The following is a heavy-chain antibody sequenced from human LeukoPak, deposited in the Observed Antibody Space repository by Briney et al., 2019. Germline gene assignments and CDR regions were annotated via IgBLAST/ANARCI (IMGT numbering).Heavy chain of an antibody. CDR3: ARGRRWLAY. CDR1: GGSISDPSYY. J-gene: IGHJ4*02. V-gene: IGHV4-34*01. D-gene: IGHD6-19*01. CDR2: INHSGST. Sequence: SETLSLTCIVSGGSISDPSYYWSWIRQPPGKGLEWIGEINHSGSTNYNPSLKSRVTISVDTSKNQFSLKLSSVTAADTAVYYCARGRRWLAYWGQGTLVTVSS.